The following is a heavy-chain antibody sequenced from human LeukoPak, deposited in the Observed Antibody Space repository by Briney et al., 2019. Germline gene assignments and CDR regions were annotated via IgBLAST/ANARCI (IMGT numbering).Heavy chain of an antibody. CDR3: ARDRDWNSGFDY. CDR2: ISSSSSYI. V-gene: IGHV3-21*01. J-gene: IGHJ4*02. D-gene: IGHD1-7*01. Sequence: GSLRLSCAASGFTFSSYSMNWVRQAPGKGLEWVSSISSSSSYIYYADSVKGRFTISRDNAKKSLYLQMNSLRAEDTAVYYCARDRDWNSGFDYWGQGTPVTVSS. CDR1: GFTFSSYS.